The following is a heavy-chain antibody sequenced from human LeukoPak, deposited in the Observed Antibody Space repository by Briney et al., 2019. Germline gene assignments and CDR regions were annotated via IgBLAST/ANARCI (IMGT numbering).Heavy chain of an antibody. CDR3: AKGHKNYYDSSGYYWTFDY. V-gene: IGHV3-23*01. CDR2: ISGSGGST. Sequence: GGSLRLSCAASGFTFSSYAMSWVRQAPGKGLEWVSAISGSGGSTYYADSVKGRFTISRDNSKNTLYLQMNSLRAEDTAVYYCAKGHKNYYDSSGYYWTFDYWGQGTLVTVSS. D-gene: IGHD3-22*01. CDR1: GFTFSSYA. J-gene: IGHJ4*02.